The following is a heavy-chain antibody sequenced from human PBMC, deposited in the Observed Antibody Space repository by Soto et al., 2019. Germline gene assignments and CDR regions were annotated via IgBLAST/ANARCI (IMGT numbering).Heavy chain of an antibody. D-gene: IGHD6-19*01. V-gene: IGHV5-51*01. Sequence: GGALKTYLNSPWYSLTNYWIALVRQVPGKGLGGMGIIYSDYSDTRYNPTFQGHVTISADKSISTAYLQWSSLKASDTALFYCARPLPPGGSGWLRYDYWGQGSLVTVSS. CDR2: IYSDYSDT. CDR1: WYSLTNYW. CDR3: ARPLPPGGSGWLRYDY. J-gene: IGHJ4*02.